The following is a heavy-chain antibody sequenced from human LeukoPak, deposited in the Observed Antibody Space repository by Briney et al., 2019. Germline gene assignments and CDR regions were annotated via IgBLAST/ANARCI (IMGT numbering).Heavy chain of an antibody. CDR1: GFSLSTSGVG. Sequence: SGPTLVKPTQTLTLTCTFSGFSLSTSGVGVAWIRQPPGKALEWLAVIYWDDDKRYSPSLKSRLTITKDTSKNQVVLTMTNMDPVDTATYYCAHRPSWGYGLDYWGQGTLVTVSS. CDR3: AHRPSWGYGLDY. V-gene: IGHV2-5*02. J-gene: IGHJ4*02. CDR2: IYWDDDK. D-gene: IGHD3-16*01.